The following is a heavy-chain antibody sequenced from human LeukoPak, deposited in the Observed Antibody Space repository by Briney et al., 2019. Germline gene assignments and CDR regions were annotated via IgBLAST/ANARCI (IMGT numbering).Heavy chain of an antibody. Sequence: GGSLRLSCAASGFTFSSYWMSWVRQAPGKGLEWVANIKQDGSEKYYVDSVKGRFTISRDNAKNSLYLQMNSLRAEDTAVYYCARLAGIAAAGTARFDYWGQGTLVTVSS. CDR2: IKQDGSEK. J-gene: IGHJ4*02. V-gene: IGHV3-7*01. CDR1: GFTFSSYW. D-gene: IGHD6-13*01. CDR3: ARLAGIAAAGTARFDY.